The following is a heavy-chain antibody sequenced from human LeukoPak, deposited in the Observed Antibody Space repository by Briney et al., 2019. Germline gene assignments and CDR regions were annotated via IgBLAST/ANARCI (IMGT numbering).Heavy chain of an antibody. Sequence: PGGSLRLSCSASGFAFSAYAMHWVRQAPGKGLQYVSAISPTGDSTYYADSVKGRFSISRDNSKNTLYLQVSSLRPEDTAVYYCVPKGTEGYWGQGTLVTVSS. CDR3: VPKGTEGY. J-gene: IGHJ4*02. V-gene: IGHV3-64D*06. CDR1: GFAFSAYA. CDR2: ISPTGDST.